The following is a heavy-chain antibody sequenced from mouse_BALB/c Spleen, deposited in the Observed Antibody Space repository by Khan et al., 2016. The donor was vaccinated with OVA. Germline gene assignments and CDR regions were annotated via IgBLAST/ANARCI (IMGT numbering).Heavy chain of an antibody. CDR2: ISTYYGDA. CDR1: GYTFTDYG. V-gene: IGHV1S137*01. CDR3: ASDSSGEEFAY. D-gene: IGHD3-2*01. J-gene: IGHJ3*01. Sequence: QVQLKQSGAELVRPGVSVKISCKGSGYTFTDYGIHWVKQSHAKSLEWIGVISTYYGDASYNQKFKGKATITVDKSSSTAYMQLARLTSEDAAIYYCASDSSGEEFAYWGQGTLVTVSA.